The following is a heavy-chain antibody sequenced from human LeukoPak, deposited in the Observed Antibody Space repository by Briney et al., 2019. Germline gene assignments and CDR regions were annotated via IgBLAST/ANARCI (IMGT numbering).Heavy chain of an antibody. CDR1: GGSFSGYY. J-gene: IGHJ4*02. CDR2: INHSGST. D-gene: IGHD3-22*01. V-gene: IGHV4-34*01. Sequence: KPSETLSLTCAVYGGSFSGYYWSWIRQPPGKGLEWIGEINHSGSTNYNPSLKSRVTISVDTSKNQFSLKLSSVTAADTAVYYCAGVPYYYDSSGYCDYWGQGTLVTVSS. CDR3: AGVPYYYDSSGYCDY.